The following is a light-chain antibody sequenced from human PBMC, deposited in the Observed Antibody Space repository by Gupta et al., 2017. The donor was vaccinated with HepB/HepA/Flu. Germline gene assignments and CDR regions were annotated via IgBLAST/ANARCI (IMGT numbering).Light chain of an antibody. J-gene: IGKJ5*01. CDR3: QEYGWAPIT. V-gene: IGKV3-20*01. CDR1: QSINSHS. Sequence: VLTQFPGTLSLSPGERATLSCRASQSINSHSLAWDQQQPGQPPRLLIKGTSSRATVTPDRGSGGGARKVGTLISSSLEHEYGAFFSRQEYGWAPITFGRGTQLE. CDR2: GTS.